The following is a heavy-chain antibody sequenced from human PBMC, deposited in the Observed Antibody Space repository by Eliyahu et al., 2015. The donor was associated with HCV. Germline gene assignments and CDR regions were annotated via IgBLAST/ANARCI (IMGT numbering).Heavy chain of an antibody. J-gene: IGHJ5*02. D-gene: IGHD6-19*01. CDR3: ASGGGGIAVAGTGGWFDP. V-gene: IGHV4-59*01. CDR1: GGSXTTYY. CDR2: XHFRGXT. Sequence: QVQLQESGPGLVKPSETLSLTCTVSGGSXTTYYWXWIRQPPGKGLXWVGVXHFRGXTNYNPSLKSRVTISIDTSKNQFSLNLTSVTAADTAVYYCASGGGGIAVAGTGGWFDPWGQGTLVTVSS.